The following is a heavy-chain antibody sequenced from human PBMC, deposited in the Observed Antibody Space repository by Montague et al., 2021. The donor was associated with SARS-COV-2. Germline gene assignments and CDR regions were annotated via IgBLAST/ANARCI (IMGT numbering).Heavy chain of an antibody. J-gene: IGHJ4*02. V-gene: IGHV3-23*01. D-gene: IGHD2-15*01. CDR1: GFTFSSYA. Sequence: SLRLSCAASGFTFSSYAMFWVRQAPGKGLEWVSSIRGNGGETYYADSVKGRLTTSRDNSKDTLYLQMNSLRAEDTATYYCAKAGFCSGGSCWGQGTPVTVS. CDR3: AKAGFCSGGSC. CDR2: IRGNGGET.